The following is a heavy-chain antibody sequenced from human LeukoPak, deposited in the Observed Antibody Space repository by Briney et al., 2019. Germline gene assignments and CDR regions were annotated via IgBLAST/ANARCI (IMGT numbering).Heavy chain of an antibody. Sequence: SETLSLTCTVSGGSISSYYWSWLRQPPGKGLEWIGYIYYSGSTNYNPSLKSRVTISVDTSKNQFSLKLSSVTAADTAVYYCARHGRFLEWLPYGPYGMDVWGQGTTVTVSS. V-gene: IGHV4-59*08. CDR3: ARHGRFLEWLPYGPYGMDV. CDR1: GGSISSYY. D-gene: IGHD3-3*01. CDR2: IYYSGST. J-gene: IGHJ6*02.